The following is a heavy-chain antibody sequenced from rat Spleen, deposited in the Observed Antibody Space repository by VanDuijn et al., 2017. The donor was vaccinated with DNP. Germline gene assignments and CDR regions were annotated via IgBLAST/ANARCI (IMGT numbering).Heavy chain of an antibody. CDR3: IRWNSGHFDY. CDR2: MSYDGGST. D-gene: IGHD4-3*01. J-gene: IGHJ2*01. V-gene: IGHV5-20*01. Sequence: EVQLVESGGGLVQPGRSLKLSCAASGFTFSNYDMAWVRQAPTKGLEWVATMSYDGGSTDYGDSVKGRFTISRDNAKSILSLQLDSLRSEDMATYYCIRWNSGHFDYWGQGVMVTVSS. CDR1: GFTFSNYD.